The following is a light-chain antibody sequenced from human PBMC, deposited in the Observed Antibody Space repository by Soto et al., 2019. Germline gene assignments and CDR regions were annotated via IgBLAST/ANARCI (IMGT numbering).Light chain of an antibody. V-gene: IGKV1-6*01. Sequence: AIQMTHSTSSLSVSVVDSVTITFRASQVIRKDLGWYQVKPGKAPKLLIFAASTLQSWVPARFSGSAAGTDFTLTINSLQPEDFATYFSLQDYNYPRTFGQGTKVE. CDR2: AAS. J-gene: IGKJ1*01. CDR3: LQDYNYPRT. CDR1: QVIRKD.